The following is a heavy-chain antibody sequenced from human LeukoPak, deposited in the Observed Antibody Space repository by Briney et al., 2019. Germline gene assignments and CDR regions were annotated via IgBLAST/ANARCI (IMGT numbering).Heavy chain of an antibody. J-gene: IGHJ1*01. CDR3: YGANAEH. CDR1: GFAFSGSA. Sequence: PGGSLRLSCAASGFAFSGSAMHWVRQAPGKGLVWVSGTNTDGSSTMYADSVKGRFTIARDNAKNTLYLQMNSLRAEDTAVYYCYGANAEHWGQGTLVTVSS. D-gene: IGHD4-23*01. V-gene: IGHV3-74*03. CDR2: TNTDGSST.